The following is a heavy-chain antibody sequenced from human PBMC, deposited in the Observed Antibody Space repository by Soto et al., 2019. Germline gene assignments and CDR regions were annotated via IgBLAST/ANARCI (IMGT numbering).Heavy chain of an antibody. CDR1: GFTFSSYD. CDR3: AKDGPYDTTLGAFDI. J-gene: IGHJ3*02. V-gene: IGHV3-30*18. D-gene: IGHD3-22*01. Sequence: GGSLRLSCAASGFTFSSYDMHWVRQAPGKGLEWVAVISYDGSNKYYADSVKGRFTISRDNSKSTLYLQMNSLRAEDTAVYYCAKDGPYDTTLGAFDIWGQGTMVTVSS. CDR2: ISYDGSNK.